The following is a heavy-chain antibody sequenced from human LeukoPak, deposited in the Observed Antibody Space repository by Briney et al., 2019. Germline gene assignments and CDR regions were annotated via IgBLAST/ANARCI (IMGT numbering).Heavy chain of an antibody. CDR2: ISFDGSDK. J-gene: IGHJ3*02. CDR1: GFTFSLYA. V-gene: IGHV3-30-3*01. D-gene: IGHD4-23*01. Sequence: GRSLILSCAASGFTFSLYAMHWVRQAPGKGLEWVAIISFDGSDKNYADSVKGRFTISRDNSDNTLYLQMSSLRAEDTALYYCTRRDFNGGNSLAGFDIWGQGTMVTVSS. CDR3: TRRDFNGGNSLAGFDI.